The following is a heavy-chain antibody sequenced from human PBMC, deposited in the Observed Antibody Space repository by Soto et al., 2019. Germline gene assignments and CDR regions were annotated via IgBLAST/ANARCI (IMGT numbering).Heavy chain of an antibody. CDR3: ARSVPDAFDI. CDR1: GGSISSGGYS. CDR2: IYYSGST. J-gene: IGHJ3*02. Sequence: PSETLSLTCAVSGGSISSGGYSWSWIRQPPGKGLEWIGYIYYSGSTNYNPSLKSRVTISVDTSKNQFSLQLNSVTPEDTAVYYCARSVPDAFDIWGQGTMVTVSS. V-gene: IGHV4-30-4*07.